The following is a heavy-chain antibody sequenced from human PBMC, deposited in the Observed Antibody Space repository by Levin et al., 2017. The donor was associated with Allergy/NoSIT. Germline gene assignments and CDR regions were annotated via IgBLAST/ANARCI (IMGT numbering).Heavy chain of an antibody. V-gene: IGHV4-30-2*01. CDR1: GGSISSGGYS. CDR3: ARVAGYSYGYYFDY. D-gene: IGHD5-18*01. Sequence: SQTLSLTCAVSGGSISSGGYSWSWIRQPPGKGLEWIGNIYLSGSTNDNPSLKSRVTMSVDRSKNQFSLKLSYVTAAETAVYYCARVAGYSYGYYFDYWGPGTLVTVSS. CDR2: IYLSGST. J-gene: IGHJ4*02.